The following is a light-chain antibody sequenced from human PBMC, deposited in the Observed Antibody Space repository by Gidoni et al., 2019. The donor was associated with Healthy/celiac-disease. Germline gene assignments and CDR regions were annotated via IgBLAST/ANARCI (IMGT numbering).Light chain of an antibody. Sequence: DIQMTQSPSTLSASVGDRVTITCRASQSISSWLAWYQQKPGKAPKLLSYKASSLESGVPSRFSGSGSGTEFTITISSLQTDDFATYYCQQYNSWWTFGQGTKVEIK. J-gene: IGKJ1*01. V-gene: IGKV1-5*03. CDR3: QQYNSWWT. CDR1: QSISSW. CDR2: KAS.